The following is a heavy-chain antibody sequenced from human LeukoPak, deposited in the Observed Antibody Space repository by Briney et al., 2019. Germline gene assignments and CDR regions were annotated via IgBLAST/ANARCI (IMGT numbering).Heavy chain of an antibody. CDR1: GFTFSSYA. Sequence: GRSLRLSCAASGFTFSSYAMHWVRQAPGKGLEWVAVISYDGSNKNSADSVKGRFTISRDNSKNTLYLQMNSLGPEDTAVYYCAKDQLARERYGGEEPDYWGQGTLVTVSS. J-gene: IGHJ4*02. CDR2: ISYDGSNK. V-gene: IGHV3-30*04. CDR3: AKDQLARERYGGEEPDY. D-gene: IGHD6-6*01.